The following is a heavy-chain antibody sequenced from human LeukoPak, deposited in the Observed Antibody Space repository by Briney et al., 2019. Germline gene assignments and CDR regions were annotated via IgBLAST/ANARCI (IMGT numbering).Heavy chain of an antibody. CDR1: GDSISNF. J-gene: IGHJ3*02. CDR3: ARHFSLGAFDI. Sequence: KTSETLSLTCTVSGDSISNFCGWIRQPPGKGLEWIGSIHYTGNTYYNASLKSRVTMSVDTSKNQFSLKLSSMTAADTAVYYCARHFSLGAFDIWGQGTMVSVSS. D-gene: IGHD3-16*01. V-gene: IGHV4-39*01. CDR2: IHYTGNT.